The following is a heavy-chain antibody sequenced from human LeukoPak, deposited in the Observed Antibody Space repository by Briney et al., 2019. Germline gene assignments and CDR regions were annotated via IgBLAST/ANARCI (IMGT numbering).Heavy chain of an antibody. J-gene: IGHJ5*02. CDR2: ISLAGQT. CDR3: ARDREYSSSGLVWFDP. CDR1: GGSISGTNW. Sequence: SGTLSLTCGVSGGSISGTNWWSWVRQPPGQGLEWIGEISLAGQTNYNPSLNGRVTISVDTSENQFSLKLTSVTAADTAVYYCARDREYSSSGLVWFDPWGHGILVTVSS. V-gene: IGHV4-4*02. D-gene: IGHD6-6*01.